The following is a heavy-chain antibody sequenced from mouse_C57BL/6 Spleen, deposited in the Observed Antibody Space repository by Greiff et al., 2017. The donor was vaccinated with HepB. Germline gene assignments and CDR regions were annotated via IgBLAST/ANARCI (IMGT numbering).Heavy chain of an antibody. CDR1: GYSFTGYY. D-gene: IGHD1-1*01. V-gene: IGHV1-42*01. CDR2: INPSTGGT. Sequence: DVQLQESGPELVKPGASVKISCKASGYSFTGYYMNWVKQSPEKSLEWIGEINPSTGGTTYNQKFKAKATLTVDKSSSTAYMQLKSLTSEDSAVYYCARNRYGSSFWFAYWGQGTLVTVSA. J-gene: IGHJ3*01. CDR3: ARNRYGSSFWFAY.